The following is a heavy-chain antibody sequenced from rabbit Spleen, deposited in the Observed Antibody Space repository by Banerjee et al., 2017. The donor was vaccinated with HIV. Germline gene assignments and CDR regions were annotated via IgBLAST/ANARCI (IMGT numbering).Heavy chain of an antibody. CDR1: GFDFSSYY. CDR3: ARHAGYAGYGYSTLDL. D-gene: IGHD8-1*01. J-gene: IGHJ6*01. Sequence: QLKESGGGLVQPGGSLKLSCKVSGFDFSSYYMTWVRQAPGKGLEWTGYIDPVFGNTYYASWVNGRFPISSDNAQNTVDLQMNSLTAADTATYFCARHAGYAGYGYSTLDLWGPGTLVTVS. CDR2: IDPVFGNT. V-gene: IGHV1S7*01.